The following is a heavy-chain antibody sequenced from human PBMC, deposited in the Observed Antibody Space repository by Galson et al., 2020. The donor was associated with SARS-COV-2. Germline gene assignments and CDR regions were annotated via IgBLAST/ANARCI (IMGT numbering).Heavy chain of an antibody. CDR1: GGSISSGGYY. V-gene: IGHV4-31*03. Sequence: SETLSLTCTVSGGSISSGGYYWSWIRQHPGKGLEWIGYIYYSGSTYYNPSLKSRVTISVDTSKNQFSLKLSSVTAADTAVYYCARVPSDYYDSSGYYPPSGYFDLWGRGTLVTVSS. J-gene: IGHJ2*01. D-gene: IGHD3-22*01. CDR2: IYYSGST. CDR3: ARVPSDYYDSSGYYPPSGYFDL.